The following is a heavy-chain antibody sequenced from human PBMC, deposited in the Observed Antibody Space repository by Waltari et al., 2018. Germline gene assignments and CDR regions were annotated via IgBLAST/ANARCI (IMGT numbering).Heavy chain of an antibody. J-gene: IGHJ4*02. D-gene: IGHD6-13*01. CDR2: IIPICGTA. CDR1: GGTFSSYA. V-gene: IGHV1-69*13. Sequence: QVQLVQSGAEVKKPGSSVKVSCKASGGTFSSYAISWVRQAPGQGLEWMGGIIPICGTANYAQKFQGRVTITADESTSTAYMELSSLRSEDTAVYYCARDGPTLGDSSSWYGGLRYWGQGTLVTVSS. CDR3: ARDGPTLGDSSSWYGGLRY.